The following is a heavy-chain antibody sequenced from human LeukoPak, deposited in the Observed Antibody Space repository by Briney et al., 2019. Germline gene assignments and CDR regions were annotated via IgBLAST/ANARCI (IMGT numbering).Heavy chain of an antibody. Sequence: PGGSLRLSCAASGFTVSSNYMSWVRQAPGKGLEWVSVIYSGGSTYYADSVKGRFTISRDNSKNTLYLQMNSLRAEDTAVYYCARGDYVGTYAFDIWGQGTMVTVSS. CDR3: ARGDYVGTYAFDI. CDR1: GFTVSSNY. J-gene: IGHJ3*02. V-gene: IGHV3-53*01. D-gene: IGHD4-17*01. CDR2: IYSGGST.